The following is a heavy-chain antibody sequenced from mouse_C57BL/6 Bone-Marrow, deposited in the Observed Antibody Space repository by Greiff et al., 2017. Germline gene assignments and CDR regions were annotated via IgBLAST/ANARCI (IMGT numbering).Heavy chain of an antibody. CDR1: GYTFTDYE. J-gene: IGHJ2*01. CDR3: TRSNWDFDY. V-gene: IGHV1-15*01. D-gene: IGHD4-1*01. CDR2: IDPETGGT. Sequence: QVQLKQSGAELVRPGASVTLSCKASGYTFTDYEMHWVKQTPVHGLEWIGAIDPETGGTAYNQKFKGKAILTADKSSSTAYMELRSLTSEDSAVYYCTRSNWDFDYWGQGTTLTVSS.